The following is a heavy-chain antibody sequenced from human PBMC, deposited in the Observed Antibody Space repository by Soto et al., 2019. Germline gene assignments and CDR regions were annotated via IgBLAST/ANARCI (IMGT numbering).Heavy chain of an antibody. V-gene: IGHV1-69*08. CDR1: GGTFSSYT. J-gene: IGHJ5*02. D-gene: IGHD3-16*02. CDR2: IIPILGIA. CDR3: AREGGGDDYIWGSYRP. Sequence: QVQLVQSGAEVKKPGSSVKVSCKASGGTFSSYTISWVRQAPGQGLEWMGRIIPILGIANYAQKFQGRVTITADKSTSTAYMELSSLRSEDTAVYYCAREGGGDDYIWGSYRPWVQGTLVTVSS.